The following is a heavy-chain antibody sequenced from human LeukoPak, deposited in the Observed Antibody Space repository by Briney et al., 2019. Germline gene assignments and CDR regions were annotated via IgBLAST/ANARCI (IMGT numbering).Heavy chain of an antibody. CDR2: ISDSGGST. Sequence: GGSLRLSCAASGFTFSSYTMSWVRQAPGKGLEWVSAISDSGGSTYSADSVKGRFTISRDNSKNTLYLQMNSLRAEDTAVYYCAKEIESCFDIWGQGTMVTVSS. J-gene: IGHJ3*02. CDR3: AKEIESCFDI. D-gene: IGHD2-21*02. V-gene: IGHV3-23*01. CDR1: GFTFSSYT.